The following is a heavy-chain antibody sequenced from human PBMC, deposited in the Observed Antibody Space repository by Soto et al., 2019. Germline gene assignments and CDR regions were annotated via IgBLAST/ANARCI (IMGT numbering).Heavy chain of an antibody. CDR3: ARELFGRSVWFDP. J-gene: IGHJ5*02. CDR2: IYYSGST. D-gene: IGHD3-10*01. V-gene: IGHV4-59*01. Sequence: SETLSLTCSVSGGSISSYYWSWIRQPPGKGLEWIGNIYYSGSTNYNHSLKSRVTISVETSKNQFSLKLSSVTAADTAVYYCARELFGRSVWFDPWGQGTLVTVSS. CDR1: GGSISSYY.